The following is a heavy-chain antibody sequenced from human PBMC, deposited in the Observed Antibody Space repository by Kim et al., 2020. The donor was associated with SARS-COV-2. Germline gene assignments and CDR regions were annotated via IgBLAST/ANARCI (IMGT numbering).Heavy chain of an antibody. J-gene: IGHJ4*02. V-gene: IGHV3-23*01. D-gene: IGHD2-15*01. CDR3: ARDDDINIIVVEVYSDY. Sequence: GGSLRLSCAASGFTFRSYAMSWVRQSPGKGLEWVSAISGSGASTYHADSVKGRFTISRDNSKNTLYLQMNSLRAEDTAVYYCARDDDINIIVVEVYSDYWGQGTPVTVSS. CDR2: ISGSGAST. CDR1: GFTFRSYA.